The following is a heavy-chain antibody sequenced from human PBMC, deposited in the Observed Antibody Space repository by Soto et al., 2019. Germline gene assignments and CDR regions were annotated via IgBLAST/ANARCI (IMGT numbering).Heavy chain of an antibody. CDR2: ISDSGGST. CDR1: GFTFSSYA. J-gene: IGHJ4*02. CDR3: AKATKVYGDYEDY. D-gene: IGHD4-17*01. V-gene: IGHV3-23*01. Sequence: GGSLRLSCAASGFTFSSYALGWVRQAPGKGLEWVSAISDSGGSTYYADSVKGRFTISRDNSKNTLYLQMNSLRAEDTAVYYCAKATKVYGDYEDYWGQGTLVTVSS.